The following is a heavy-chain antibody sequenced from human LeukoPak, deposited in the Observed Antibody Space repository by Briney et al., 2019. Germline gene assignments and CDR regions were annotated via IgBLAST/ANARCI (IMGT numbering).Heavy chain of an antibody. D-gene: IGHD2-8*01. J-gene: IGHJ4*02. CDR2: IYHSGST. V-gene: IGHV4-30-2*01. CDR3: ARAGCTNGVCYECDY. CDR1: GGSFSGYS. Sequence: SETLSLTCAVYGGSFSGYSWSWIRQPPGKGLEWIGYIYHSGSTYYNPSLKSRVTISVDRSKNQFSLKLSSVTAADTAVYYCARAGCTNGVCYECDYWGQGTLVTVSS.